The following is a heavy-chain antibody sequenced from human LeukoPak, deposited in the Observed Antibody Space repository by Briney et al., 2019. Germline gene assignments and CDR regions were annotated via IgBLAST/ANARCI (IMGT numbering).Heavy chain of an antibody. J-gene: IGHJ4*02. Sequence: GGSLRLSCAASGFTFSSYWMSWVRQAPGKGLEWVANIKQDGSEKYYVDSVKGRFTISRDNAKNSLYLQMNSLRAEDTAVYYCAREEDIVVVPAAPDYWGQGTLVTVSS. CDR1: GFTFSSYW. D-gene: IGHD2-2*01. CDR2: IKQDGSEK. V-gene: IGHV3-7*03. CDR3: AREEDIVVVPAAPDY.